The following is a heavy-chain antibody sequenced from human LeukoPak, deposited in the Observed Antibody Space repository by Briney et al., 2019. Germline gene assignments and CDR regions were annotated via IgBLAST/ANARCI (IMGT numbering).Heavy chain of an antibody. CDR2: IWYDGSNK. Sequence: GGSLRLSCEASGFTFSSYAMHWVRQARGKGLEWAAVIWYDGSNKYYVDSVKGRFTISRDNSKNTLYLQMNSLRAEDTAVYYCAREASPKALGYWGQGTLVTVSS. CDR1: GFTFSSYA. CDR3: AREASPKALGY. V-gene: IGHV3-33*01. J-gene: IGHJ4*02.